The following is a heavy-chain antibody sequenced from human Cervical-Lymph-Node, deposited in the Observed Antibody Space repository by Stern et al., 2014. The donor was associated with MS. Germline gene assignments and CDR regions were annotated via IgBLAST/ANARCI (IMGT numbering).Heavy chain of an antibody. J-gene: IGHJ4*02. CDR2: IFPGGSDI. CDR3: ARXXXFDY. V-gene: IGHV5-51*01. Sequence: EVQLXXXGPEVKRPGESLKISCQASGYTFTSYWIGWVRQMPGKGLEWIAIIFPGGSDIRYSPSFQGQVTISADKSSSTAYLQWNNLKASDTAIYYCARXXXFDYWGQGTLVTVSS. CDR1: GYTFTSYW.